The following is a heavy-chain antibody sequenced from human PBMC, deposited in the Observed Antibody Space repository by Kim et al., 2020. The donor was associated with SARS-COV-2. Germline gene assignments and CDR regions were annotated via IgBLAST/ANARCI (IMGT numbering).Heavy chain of an antibody. D-gene: IGHD2-2*01. V-gene: IGHV4-59*08. CDR1: GGSISFYY. J-gene: IGHJ5*02. CDR3: ARQAMYCSSTSCYGFDP. CDR2: IYNSGGT. Sequence: SETLSLTCTVSGGSISFYYWSWVRQPPGKGLQWIGCIYNSGGTSYNPSLKSRVTISVDTSKNQFSLKLSSVTAADTAVYYCARQAMYCSSTSCYGFDPLG.